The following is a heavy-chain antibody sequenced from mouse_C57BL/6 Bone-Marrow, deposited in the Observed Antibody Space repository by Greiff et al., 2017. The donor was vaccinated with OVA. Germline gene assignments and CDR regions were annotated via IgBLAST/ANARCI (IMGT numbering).Heavy chain of an antibody. Sequence: QVQLKESGAELARPGASVKLSCKASGYTFTSYGISWVKQRTGQGLEWIGEIYPRSGNTYYNEKFKGKATLTADKSSSTAYMELRSLTSEDSAVYFCARDYSNYVGFAYWGQGTLVTVSA. CDR2: IYPRSGNT. CDR1: GYTFTSYG. V-gene: IGHV1-81*01. CDR3: ARDYSNYVGFAY. D-gene: IGHD2-5*01. J-gene: IGHJ3*01.